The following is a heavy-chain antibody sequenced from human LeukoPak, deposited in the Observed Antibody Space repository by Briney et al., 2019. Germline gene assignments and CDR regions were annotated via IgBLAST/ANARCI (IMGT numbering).Heavy chain of an antibody. CDR1: GYTFTGYY. D-gene: IGHD4-17*01. CDR2: INPNSGDT. CDR3: AKDFSYGDYSDY. V-gene: IGHV1-2*06. J-gene: IGHJ4*02. Sequence: GASVKVSCKASGYTFTGYYMHWVRQAPGQGLEWMGRINPNSGDTNYAQKFQGRVTMTRDTSISTAYMELSRLRSDDTAVYYCAKDFSYGDYSDYWGQGTLVTVSS.